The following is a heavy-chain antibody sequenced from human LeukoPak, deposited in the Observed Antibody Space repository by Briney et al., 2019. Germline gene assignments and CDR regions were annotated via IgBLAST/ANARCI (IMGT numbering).Heavy chain of an antibody. CDR3: ARDQDGSGSYSVHFDY. CDR1: GFTFSSYS. Sequence: KPGGSLRLSCAASGFTFSSYSMNWVRQAPGKGLEWVSSISSSSSYIYYADSVKGRFTISRDNAKNSLYLQMNSLRAEDTAVYYCARDQDGSGSYSVHFDYWGQGTLVTVSS. V-gene: IGHV3-21*01. CDR2: ISSSSSYI. J-gene: IGHJ4*02. D-gene: IGHD3-10*01.